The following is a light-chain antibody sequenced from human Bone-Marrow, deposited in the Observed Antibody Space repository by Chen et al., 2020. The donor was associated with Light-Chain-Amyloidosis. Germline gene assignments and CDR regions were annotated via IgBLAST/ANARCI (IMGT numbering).Light chain of an antibody. V-gene: IGLV3-21*02. CDR2: DDS. CDR3: QVWDRSSDRPV. J-gene: IGLJ3*02. Sequence: SYVLTQPSSVSVAPGQTATIACGGNNIGSTSVHWYQQTPGQAPLLAVYDDSDRPSGIPERWAGSTSGNTATLTISRVEAGDEADYYCQVWDRSSDRPVFGGGTKLTVL. CDR1: NIGSTS.